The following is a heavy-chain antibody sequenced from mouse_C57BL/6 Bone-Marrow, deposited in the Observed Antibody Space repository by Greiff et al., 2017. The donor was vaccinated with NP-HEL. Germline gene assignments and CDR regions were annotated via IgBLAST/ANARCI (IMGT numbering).Heavy chain of an antibody. J-gene: IGHJ2*01. CDR1: GYTFTDYE. V-gene: IGHV1-15*01. D-gene: IGHD1-1*01. Sequence: VKLMESGAELVRPGASVTLSCKASGYTFTDYEMHWVKQTPVHGLEWIGAIDPETGGTAYNQKFKGKAILTADKSSSTAYMELRSLTSEDSAVYYCTRGGPFPVVASCDYWGQGTTLTVSS. CDR3: TRGGPFPVVASCDY. CDR2: IDPETGGT.